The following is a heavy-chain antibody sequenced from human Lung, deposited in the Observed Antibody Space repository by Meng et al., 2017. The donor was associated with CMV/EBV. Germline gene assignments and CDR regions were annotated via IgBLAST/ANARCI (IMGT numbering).Heavy chain of an antibody. V-gene: IGHV4-4*07. CDR3: ARGSRDEAFQH. J-gene: IGHJ1*01. Sequence: HVHWRDSRPRLRLRSAPLSLTCAVSSVSIVSYYWSWIRQPAGKGLELIGRIYTSGSTNYNPSLKSRVTMSVDTSKTQFSLKLSSVTAADTAVYYCARGSRDEAFQHWGQGTLVTVSS. CDR2: IYTSGST. CDR1: SVSIVSYY. D-gene: IGHD5-24*01.